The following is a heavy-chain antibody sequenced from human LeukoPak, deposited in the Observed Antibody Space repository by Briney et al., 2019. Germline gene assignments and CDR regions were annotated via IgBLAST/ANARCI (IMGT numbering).Heavy chain of an antibody. V-gene: IGHV3-53*01. Sequence: GGSLRLSCAASGFTVSSNYMSWVRQAPGKGLEWVSVIYSGGSTYYADSVKGRFTISRDNTKNTLYLQVNSLRAEDTAVYYCARTDSSGYYDNWGQGTLVTVSS. CDR3: ARTDSSGYYDN. CDR2: IYSGGST. J-gene: IGHJ4*02. CDR1: GFTVSSNY. D-gene: IGHD3-22*01.